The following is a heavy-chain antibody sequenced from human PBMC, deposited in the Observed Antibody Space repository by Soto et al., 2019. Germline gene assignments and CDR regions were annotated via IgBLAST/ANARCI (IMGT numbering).Heavy chain of an antibody. CDR1: GGSFGSSSW. CDR3: ASADIAATGSFDY. CDR2: VYHSGTT. D-gene: IGHD6-13*01. J-gene: IGHJ4*02. V-gene: IGHV4-4*02. Sequence: SETLSLTCTVSGGSFGSSSWWSWVRQPPGKGLEWIGEVYHSGTTNYNPSLKSRVDISLHKSKNQFSLRLNSVTAADTAVYYCASADIAATGSFDYWGQGIPVTVSS.